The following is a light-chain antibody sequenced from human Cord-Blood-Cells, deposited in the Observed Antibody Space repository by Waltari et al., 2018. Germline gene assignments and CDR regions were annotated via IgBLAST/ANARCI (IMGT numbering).Light chain of an antibody. CDR3: SSYTSSSTYV. J-gene: IGLJ1*01. V-gene: IGLV2-14*03. CDR2: DVS. CDR1: SSHVGGYNY. Sequence: STLTQPASVSGSPGQSITISCTGTSSHVGGYNYVSWYQQHPAKAPKLMIYDVSNRPSGVSNRFSGSKSGNTASLTISGLQAEDEADYYCSSYTSSSTYVFGTGTKVTVL.